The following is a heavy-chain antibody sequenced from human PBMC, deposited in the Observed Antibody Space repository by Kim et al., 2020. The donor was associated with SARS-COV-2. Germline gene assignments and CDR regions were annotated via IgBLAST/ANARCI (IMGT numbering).Heavy chain of an antibody. CDR3: ARDFSSGNWFGAKNP. Sequence: SETLSLTCTVSGGSVSSGSYYWSWIRQPPGKGLEWIGYIYYSGSTHYNPSLKSRVTISVDTSKNQFSLKLNSVTAADTAVYYCARDFSSGNWFGAKNPWGQGTLVTVSS. D-gene: IGHD3-10*01. V-gene: IGHV4-61*01. CDR2: IYYSGST. CDR1: GGSVSSGSYY. J-gene: IGHJ5*02.